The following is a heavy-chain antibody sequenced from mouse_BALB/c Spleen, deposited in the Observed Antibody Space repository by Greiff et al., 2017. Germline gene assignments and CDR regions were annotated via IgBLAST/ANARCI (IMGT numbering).Heavy chain of an antibody. D-gene: IGHD2-1*01. CDR2: INPYNDGT. CDR3: ARGGGYYGNQAWFAY. J-gene: IGHJ3*01. V-gene: IGHV1-14*01. CDR1: GYTFTSYV. Sequence: VQLQQSGPELVKPGASVKMSCKASGYTFTSYVMHWVKQKPGQGLEWIGYINPYNDGTKYNEKFKGKATLTSDKSSSTAYMELSSLTSEDSAVYYCARGGGYYGNQAWFAYWGQGTLVTVSA.